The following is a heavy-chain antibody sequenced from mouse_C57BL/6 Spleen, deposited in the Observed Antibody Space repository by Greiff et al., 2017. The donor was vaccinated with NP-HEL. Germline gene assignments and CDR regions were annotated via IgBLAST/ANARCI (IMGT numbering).Heavy chain of an antibody. J-gene: IGHJ2*01. V-gene: IGHV1-55*01. Sequence: VQLQQSGAELVKPGASVKMSCKASGYTFTSYWITWVKQRPGQGLEWIGDIYPGSGSTNYNEKFKSKATLTVDTSSSTAYMQLSSLTSEDSAVYYCARRGMGYCGSSFDYWGQGTTLTVSS. CDR2: IYPGSGST. CDR3: ARRGMGYCGSSFDY. CDR1: GYTFTSYW. D-gene: IGHD1-1*01.